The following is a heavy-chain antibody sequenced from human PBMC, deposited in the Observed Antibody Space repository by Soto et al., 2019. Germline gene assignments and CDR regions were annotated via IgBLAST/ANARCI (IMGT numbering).Heavy chain of an antibody. Sequence: QVQLVQSGAEVKKPGSSVKVSCKAPGGTFKNNGISWVRQAPGQGLEWMGGIIPVFGTTNYAQKFQGRLTITADDSTSTAYMELSSLRSEDTAVYYCARENGVAVGTILYYFDYWGQGTLVTVSS. D-gene: IGHD5-12*01. CDR1: GGTFKNNG. V-gene: IGHV1-69*01. CDR3: ARENGVAVGTILYYFDY. J-gene: IGHJ4*02. CDR2: IIPVFGTT.